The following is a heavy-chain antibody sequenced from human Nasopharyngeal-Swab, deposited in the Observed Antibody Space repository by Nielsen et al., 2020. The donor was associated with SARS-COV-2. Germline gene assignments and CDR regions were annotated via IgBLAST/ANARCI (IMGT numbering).Heavy chain of an antibody. CDR1: GFTFSSYG. CDR2: IWYDGSNK. CDR3: ARGFGDSSVWIDYFDY. V-gene: IGHV3-33*08. J-gene: IGHJ4*02. D-gene: IGHD6-19*01. Sequence: GESLKISCAASGFTFSSYGMHWVRQAPGKGLEWVAVIWYDGSNKYYADSVKGRFTISRDNSKNTLYLQMNSLRAEDTAVYYCARGFGDSSVWIDYFDYWSQGTLVTVSS.